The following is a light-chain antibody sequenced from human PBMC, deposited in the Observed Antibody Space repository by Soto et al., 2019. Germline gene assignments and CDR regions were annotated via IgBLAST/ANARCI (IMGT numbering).Light chain of an antibody. CDR2: EVG. CDR1: SSDVGGYIY. J-gene: IGLJ3*02. V-gene: IGLV2-14*01. Sequence: QSALTQPASVSGSPGQSITISCTGTSSDVGGYIYVSWYQQHPNKAPKLMIYEVGNRPSGVSSRFSGSKSGNTASLTISGLQAEDEADYYCSSYTSSSTWVFGGGTKLTVL. CDR3: SSYTSSSTWV.